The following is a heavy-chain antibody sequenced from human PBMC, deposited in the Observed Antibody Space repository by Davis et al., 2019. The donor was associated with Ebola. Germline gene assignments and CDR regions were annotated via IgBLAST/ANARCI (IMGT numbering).Heavy chain of an antibody. CDR2: IYYSGRA. CDR3: ARRHIVAGGADAFDV. D-gene: IGHD6-13*01. Sequence: SETLSLTCTVSGGSINTDNYFWAWIRQPPGKELEYISSIYYSGRAYYNPSLKSRVTTSADTSKNQFFLKVTSMTTADSGVFFCARRHIVAGGADAFDVWGLGTKVTVSS. V-gene: IGHV4-39*01. J-gene: IGHJ3*01. CDR1: GGSINTDNYF.